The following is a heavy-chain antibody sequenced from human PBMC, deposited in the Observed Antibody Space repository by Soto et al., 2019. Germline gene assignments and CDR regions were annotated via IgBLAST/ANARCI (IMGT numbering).Heavy chain of an antibody. V-gene: IGHV1-69*02. D-gene: IGHD1-26*01. CDR3: ARGGVGAAGGMDV. CDR2: IIPIFTQT. CDR1: GYTFTIYT. Sequence: QVQLVQSGAEVKKPGSSVKVSCKSSGYTFTIYTVTWVRQAPGQGLEWMGRIIPIFTQTNYAQKFQDRVTLTADKSTSTVYMELSGLRYEDTAVYYGARGGVGAAGGMDVWGQGTRVTVSS. J-gene: IGHJ6*02.